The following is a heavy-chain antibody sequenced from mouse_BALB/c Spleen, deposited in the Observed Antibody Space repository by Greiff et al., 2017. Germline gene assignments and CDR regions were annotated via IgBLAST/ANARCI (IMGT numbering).Heavy chain of an antibody. CDR2: IDPSDSET. CDR3: ARSREVRRAWFAY. Sequence: VQVVESGPQLVRPGASVKISCKASGYSFTSYWMHWVKQRPGQGLEWIGMIDPSDSETRLNQKFKDKATLTVDKSSSTAYMQLSSPTSEDSAVYYCARSREVRRAWFAYWGQGTLVTVSA. D-gene: IGHD2-14*01. CDR1: GYSFTSYW. V-gene: IGHV1S126*01. J-gene: IGHJ3*01.